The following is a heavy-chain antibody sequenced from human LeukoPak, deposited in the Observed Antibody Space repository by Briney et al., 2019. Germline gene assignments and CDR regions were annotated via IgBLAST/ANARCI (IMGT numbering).Heavy chain of an antibody. Sequence: SETLSLTCAVYGGSFSGYYWSWIRQPPGKGLEWIGYIYYSGSTNYNPSLKSRVTISVDTSKNQFSLKLSSVTAADTAVYYCARHADYYGMDVWGQGTTVTVSS. CDR3: ARHADYYGMDV. J-gene: IGHJ6*02. CDR2: IYYSGST. CDR1: GGSFSGYY. V-gene: IGHV4-59*08.